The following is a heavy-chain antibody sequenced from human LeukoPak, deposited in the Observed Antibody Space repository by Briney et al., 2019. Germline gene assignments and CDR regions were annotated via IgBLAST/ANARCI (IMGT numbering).Heavy chain of an antibody. Sequence: PSETLSLTCAVYGGSFSSYYWSWIRQPPGKGLEWIGEINHSGSTNYNPSLKSRVTISVDTSKNQFSLKLSSVTAADTAVYYCARQGADTGTYYGHFDYWGQGTLVTVSS. CDR3: ARQGADTGTYYGHFDY. D-gene: IGHD1-26*01. CDR2: INHSGST. CDR1: GGSFSSYY. V-gene: IGHV4-34*01. J-gene: IGHJ4*02.